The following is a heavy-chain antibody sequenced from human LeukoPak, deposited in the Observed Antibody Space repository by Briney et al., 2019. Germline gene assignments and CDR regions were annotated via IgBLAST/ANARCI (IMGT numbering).Heavy chain of an antibody. CDR2: LNPNTGGT. CDR1: GYTFTDYY. V-gene: IGHV1-2*02. D-gene: IGHD1-26*01. J-gene: IGHJ4*02. Sequence: ASVKVSCKASGYTFTDYYMHWVRQAPGQGLEWMGWLNPNTGGTNYAQKLQGRVTMTRDTSISTAYMELSRLRSDDTAVYYCARVSGGELLDYFDYWGQGTPVTVSS. CDR3: ARVSGGELLDYFDY.